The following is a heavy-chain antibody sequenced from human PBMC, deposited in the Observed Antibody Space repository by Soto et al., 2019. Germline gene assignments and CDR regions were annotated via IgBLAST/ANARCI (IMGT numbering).Heavy chain of an antibody. D-gene: IGHD3-3*01. CDR2: ISGSGGST. V-gene: IGHV3-23*01. J-gene: IGHJ3*02. CDR1: GFTFSSYA. CDR3: ATKKNDFWSGYYRAENAFDI. Sequence: GGSLRLSCAASGFTFSSYAMSWVRQAPGKGLEWVSAISGSGGSTYYADSVKGRFTISRDNSKNTLYLQMNSLRAEDTAVYYCATKKNDFWSGYYRAENAFDIWGQGTMVTVSS.